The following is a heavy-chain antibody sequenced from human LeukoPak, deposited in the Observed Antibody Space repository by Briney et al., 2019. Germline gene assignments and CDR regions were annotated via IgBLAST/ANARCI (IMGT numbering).Heavy chain of an antibody. CDR2: VSGSGTSI. V-gene: IGHV3-48*03. CDR1: GFAFTNYE. Sequence: GGSLRLSCAASGFAFTNYEMNGVRQAPGKGLEWVSYVSGSGTSIFYEDSVKGRFTISGDNAKNSLYLQMNSLRAEDTAVYYCATKVPGTSHFSSWGQGTLVTVSS. CDR3: ATKVPGTSHFSS. D-gene: IGHD6-19*01. J-gene: IGHJ4*02.